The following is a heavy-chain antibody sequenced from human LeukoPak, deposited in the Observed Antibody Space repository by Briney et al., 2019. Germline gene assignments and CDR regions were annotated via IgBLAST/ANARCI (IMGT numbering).Heavy chain of an antibody. CDR2: IIPIFGTA. Sequence: SVKVSCKASGGTFSSYAISWVRQAPGQGLERMGGIIPIFGTANYAQKFQGRVTITADESTSTAYMELSSLRSEDTAVYYCARVRGYCSGGSCYRSDAFDIWGQGTMVTVSS. CDR1: GGTFSSYA. CDR3: ARVRGYCSGGSCYRSDAFDI. J-gene: IGHJ3*02. D-gene: IGHD2-15*01. V-gene: IGHV1-69*13.